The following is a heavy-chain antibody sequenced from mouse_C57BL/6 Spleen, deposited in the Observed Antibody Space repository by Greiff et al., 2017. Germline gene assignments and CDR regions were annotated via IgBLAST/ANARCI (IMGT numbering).Heavy chain of an antibody. Sequence: QVQLQQSGPELARPGASVKMSCKASGYSFTSYTMHWVQQRPGQGLEWIGDIKPSGGYTKYNQMIKDKATLTADKSSSTAYMQLSSLTSEDSAVYYCARCPRYYGYYGYWGQGTTVTVSS. D-gene: IGHD2-3*01. CDR1: GYSFTSYT. CDR3: ARCPRYYGYYGY. J-gene: IGHJ2*01. CDR2: IKPSGGYT. V-gene: IGHV1-4*01.